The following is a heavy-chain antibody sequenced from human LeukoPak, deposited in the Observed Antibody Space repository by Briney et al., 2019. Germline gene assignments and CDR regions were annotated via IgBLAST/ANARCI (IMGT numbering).Heavy chain of an antibody. CDR2: ISSSGSTI. V-gene: IGHV3-48*04. CDR3: AKEDSSGKYYYDSSGYNY. J-gene: IGHJ4*02. Sequence: GGSLRLSCAASGFTFSSYGMHWVRQAPGKGLEWVSYISSSGSTIYYADSVKGRFTISRDNAKNSLYLQMNSLRAEDTAVYYCAKEDSSGKYYYDSSGYNYWGQGTLVTVSS. CDR1: GFTFSSYG. D-gene: IGHD3-22*01.